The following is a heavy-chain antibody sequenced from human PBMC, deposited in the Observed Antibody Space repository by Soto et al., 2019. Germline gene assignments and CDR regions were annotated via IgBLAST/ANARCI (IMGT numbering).Heavy chain of an antibody. V-gene: IGHV3-23*01. J-gene: IGHJ5*02. CDR3: AKDRITMVRGVIIPNWFDP. D-gene: IGHD3-10*01. CDR1: GFTFSSYA. Sequence: GGSLRLSCAASGFTFSSYAMSWVRQAPGKGLEWVSAISGSGGSTYYADSVKGRFTISRDNSKNTLYLQMNSLRAEDTAVYYCAKDRITMVRGVIIPNWFDPWGQGTLVTVSS. CDR2: ISGSGGST.